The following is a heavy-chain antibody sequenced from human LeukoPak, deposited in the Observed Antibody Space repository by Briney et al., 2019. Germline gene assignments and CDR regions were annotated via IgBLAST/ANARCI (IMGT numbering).Heavy chain of an antibody. V-gene: IGHV1-3*01. CDR3: ARDKSPMRIGLLWFGEPP. D-gene: IGHD3-10*01. CDR2: INAGNGNT. Sequence: ASVKVSCKASGYTFTSYAMHWVRQAPGQRLEWMGWINAGNGNTKYSQKFQGRVTITRDTSASTAYMELSSLRSEDTAVYYCARDKSPMRIGLLWFGEPPWGQGTLVTVSS. CDR1: GYTFTSYA. J-gene: IGHJ5*02.